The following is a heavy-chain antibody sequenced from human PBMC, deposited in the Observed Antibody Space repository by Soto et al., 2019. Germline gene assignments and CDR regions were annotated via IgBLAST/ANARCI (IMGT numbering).Heavy chain of an antibody. J-gene: IGHJ5*02. CDR1: AFSFSSSG. Sequence: QAQLEESGGGVVQPGTSLRLSCAASAFSFSSSGMHWVRQAPGKGLEWVAAIWDDGGNKYYADSVRGRFTISRDNSKHTLFLQMNSLRAEDTALYYCARSSGSYFAAFYDTWGQGTLVSVSS. V-gene: IGHV3-33*01. CDR3: ARSSGSYFAAFYDT. D-gene: IGHD1-26*01. CDR2: IWDDGGNK.